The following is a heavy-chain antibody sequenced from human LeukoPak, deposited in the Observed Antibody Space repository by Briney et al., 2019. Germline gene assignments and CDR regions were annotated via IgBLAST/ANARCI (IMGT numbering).Heavy chain of an antibody. Sequence: SETLSLTCTVSGYSISSGYYWGWIRQPPGKGLEWIGSIYHSGSTYYNPSLKSRVTISVDTSKNQFSLKLSSVTAADTAVYYCARNGLWFGELYAFDIWGQGTMVTVSS. CDR2: IYHSGST. J-gene: IGHJ3*02. D-gene: IGHD3-10*01. CDR3: ARNGLWFGELYAFDI. V-gene: IGHV4-38-2*02. CDR1: GYSISSGYY.